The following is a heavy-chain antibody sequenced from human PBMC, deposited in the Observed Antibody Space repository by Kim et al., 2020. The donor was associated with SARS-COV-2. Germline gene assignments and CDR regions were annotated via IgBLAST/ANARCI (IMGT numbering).Heavy chain of an antibody. CDR2: IYYSGST. CDR3: SRHRFGGVFGDFDY. J-gene: IGHJ4*01. D-gene: IGHD3-16*01. CDR1: GGSISSYY. V-gene: IGHV4-59*08. Sequence: SETLSLTCTASGGSISSYYWSWIRQPPRKGLEWIGYIYYSGSTNYNPSLKTRVTISVDTSKNQFSLKLSSVTAADTAVYYCSRHRFGGVFGDFDYWGHGT.